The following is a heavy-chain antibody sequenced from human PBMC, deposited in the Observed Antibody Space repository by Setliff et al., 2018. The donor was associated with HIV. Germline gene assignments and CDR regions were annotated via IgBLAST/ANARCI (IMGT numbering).Heavy chain of an antibody. CDR3: ASRVYYYDSSGYLREEGFDP. D-gene: IGHD3-22*01. CDR1: GGSISDNKYY. CDR2: IYHSGKT. Sequence: PSETLSLTCSVSGGSISDNKYYWSWIRQPPGKGLEWTGSIYHSGKTYYNPSLKSRLTISVDTSKNQFSLKRSSVTAADAAVYYCASRVYYYDSSGYLREEGFDPWGQGTLVTVSS. V-gene: IGHV4-39*01. J-gene: IGHJ5*02.